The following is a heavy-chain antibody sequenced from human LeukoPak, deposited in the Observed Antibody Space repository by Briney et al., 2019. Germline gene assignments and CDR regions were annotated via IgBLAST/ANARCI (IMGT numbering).Heavy chain of an antibody. CDR3: VRGAYSSSWLNFDY. CDR2: IPYDGSNK. CDR1: GFPFSTYW. J-gene: IGHJ4*02. V-gene: IGHV3-30*03. D-gene: IGHD6-13*01. Sequence: GGSLRLSCAASGFPFSTYWMSWVRQAPGKGLEWVALIPYDGSNKYYADSVKGRFTVSRDNSKNTLYLQMNSLRAEDTAVYYCVRGAYSSSWLNFDYWGQGTLVTVSS.